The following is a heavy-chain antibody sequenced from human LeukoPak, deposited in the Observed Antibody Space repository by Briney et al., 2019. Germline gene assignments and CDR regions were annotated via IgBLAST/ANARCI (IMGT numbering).Heavy chain of an antibody. V-gene: IGHV4-4*09. CDR2: IYTSGST. J-gene: IGHJ5*02. D-gene: IGHD1-7*01. CDR1: GGSISSYY. Sequence: SETLSLTCTVCGGSISSYYWSWIPHPPGKGLVRIGYIYTSGSTNYNTSLKSRVTISVDTSKNQFSLKLSSATAADTAVYYCARHYRPKPVAGTTPWWFDPWGQGTLVTVSS. CDR3: ARHYRPKPVAGTTPWWFDP.